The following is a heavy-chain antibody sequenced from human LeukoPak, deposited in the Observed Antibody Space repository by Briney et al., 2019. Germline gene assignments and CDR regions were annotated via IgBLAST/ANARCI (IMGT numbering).Heavy chain of an antibody. D-gene: IGHD6-6*01. CDR3: ARGIPPYSSSSGGGAFDI. V-gene: IGHV4-59*01. Sequence: PSETLSLTCTVSGGSISSYYWSWIRQPPGKGLEWIGYIYYSGSTNYNPSLKSRVTISVDTSNNQFSLKLSSVTAADTAVYYCARGIPPYSSSSGGGAFDIWGQGTMVTVSS. CDR2: IYYSGST. CDR1: GGSISSYY. J-gene: IGHJ3*02.